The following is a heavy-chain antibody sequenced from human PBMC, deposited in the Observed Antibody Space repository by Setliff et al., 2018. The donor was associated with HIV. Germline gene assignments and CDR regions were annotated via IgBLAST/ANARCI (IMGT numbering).Heavy chain of an antibody. CDR1: GHTFTDFY. D-gene: IGHD3-9*01. CDR2: INPDSGGT. Sequence: EASVKVSCKASGHTFTDFYVHWLRQAPGQGLEWMGRINPDSGGTNYAQKFQGRVTMTRDTSISTAYMELTRLRSDDTAVYFCARSPLYYNILTGFYPWGQGTLVTVSS. V-gene: IGHV1-2*06. CDR3: ARSPLYYNILTGFYP. J-gene: IGHJ4*02.